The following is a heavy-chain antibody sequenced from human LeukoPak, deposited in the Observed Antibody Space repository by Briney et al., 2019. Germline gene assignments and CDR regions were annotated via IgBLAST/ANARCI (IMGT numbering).Heavy chain of an antibody. CDR2: IHPKSANT. V-gene: IGHV1-8*01. CDR3: ARGRLSTSGWYKGDY. J-gene: IGHJ4*02. Sequence: ASGKPSCNASGHTFTSYDTNWVRQAAGQGVEGMGWIHPKSANTGYAQKVQGRVTMTRNTSINTAYMELSSLTSEDTAVYYCARGRLSTSGWYKGDYWGQGTLVTVSS. D-gene: IGHD6-19*01. CDR1: GHTFTSYD.